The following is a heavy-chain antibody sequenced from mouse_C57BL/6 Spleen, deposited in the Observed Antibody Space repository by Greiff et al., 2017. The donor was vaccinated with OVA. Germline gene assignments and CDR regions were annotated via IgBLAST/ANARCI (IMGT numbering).Heavy chain of an antibody. CDR3: ARGGYSNLYYFDY. CDR1: GFTFSSYA. Sequence: EVQLVESGGGLVKPGGSLKLSCAASGFTFSSYAMSWVRQTPEKRLEWVATISDGGSYTYYPDNVKGRFTISRDNAKNNLYLQMSHLKSEDTAMYYCARGGYSNLYYFDYWGQGTTLTVSS. V-gene: IGHV5-4*01. J-gene: IGHJ2*01. CDR2: ISDGGSYT. D-gene: IGHD2-5*01.